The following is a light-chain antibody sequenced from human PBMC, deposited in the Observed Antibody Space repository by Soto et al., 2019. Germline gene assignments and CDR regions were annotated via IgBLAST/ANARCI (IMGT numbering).Light chain of an antibody. CDR3: QHYNTYPWT. J-gene: IGKJ1*01. CDR2: KAS. Sequence: DIQMTQSPSTLSASVGDRVTITSRASQSISSWVAWYQQKPGKGPKLLIYKASHLESGVPSRFSGSGSGAEFTLTISSLQPGDFATYYCQHYNTYPWTFGHGTKVDMK. CDR1: QSISSW. V-gene: IGKV1-5*03.